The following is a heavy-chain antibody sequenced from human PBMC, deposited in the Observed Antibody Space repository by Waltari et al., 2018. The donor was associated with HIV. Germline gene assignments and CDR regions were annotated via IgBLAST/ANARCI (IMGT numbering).Heavy chain of an antibody. D-gene: IGHD2-15*01. J-gene: IGHJ4*02. CDR2: IKPKSGGT. V-gene: IGHV1-2*02. Sequence: QEQLVQSGAEVKKPGASVKVSCKASGYTFTDYYMHWVRQAPGQGLEWMGWIKPKSGGTNYEQKFQGRVTMTRDTSISTAYMELSSLRSDDTAVYYCALYCSGGNCFFDYWGQGTLVTVSS. CDR1: GYTFTDYY. CDR3: ALYCSGGNCFFDY.